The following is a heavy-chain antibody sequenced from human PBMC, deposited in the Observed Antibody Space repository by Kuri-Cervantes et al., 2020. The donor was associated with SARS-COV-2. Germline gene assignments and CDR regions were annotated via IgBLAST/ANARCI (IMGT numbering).Heavy chain of an antibody. J-gene: IGHJ6*02. D-gene: IGHD3-9*01. CDR3: ARELRYFDAVNAGYYYYGMDV. CDR2: INRDETKK. Sequence: GESLKISCAASGFTFRDYWMTWVRQAPGKGLEWVANINRDETKKNYMDSVKGRFTISRDNAKNSLYLQMDSLRAEDTAVYYCARELRYFDAVNAGYYYYGMDVWGQGTTVTVSS. CDR1: GFTFRDYW. V-gene: IGHV3-7*04.